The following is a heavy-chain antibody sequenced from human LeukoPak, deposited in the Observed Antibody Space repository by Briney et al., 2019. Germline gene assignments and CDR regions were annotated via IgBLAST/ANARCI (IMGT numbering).Heavy chain of an antibody. CDR2: FDPEDGET. CDR3: ATDRVLLWFGELLKAFDP. V-gene: IGHV1-24*01. CDR1: GYTFTSYD. Sequence: ASVKVSCKASGYTFTSYDINWVRQATGQGLEWMGGFDPEDGETIYAQKFQGRVTMTEDTSTDTAYMELSSLRSEDTAVYYCATDRVLLWFGELLKAFDPWGQGTLVTVSS. D-gene: IGHD3-10*01. J-gene: IGHJ5*02.